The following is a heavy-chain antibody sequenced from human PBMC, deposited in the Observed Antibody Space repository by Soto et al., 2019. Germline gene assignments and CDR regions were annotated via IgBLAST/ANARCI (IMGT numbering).Heavy chain of an antibody. J-gene: IGHJ3*02. D-gene: IGHD3-22*01. V-gene: IGHV4-59*01. CDR3: ARDLGRYYDSSGYLGAFDI. CDR1: GGSISSYY. CDR2: IYYSGST. Sequence: SETLSLTCTVSGGSISSYYWSWIRQPPGKGLEWIGYIYYSGSTNYNPSLKSRVTISVDTSKNQFSLKLSSVTAADTAVYYCARDLGRYYDSSGYLGAFDIWGQGTMVTVSS.